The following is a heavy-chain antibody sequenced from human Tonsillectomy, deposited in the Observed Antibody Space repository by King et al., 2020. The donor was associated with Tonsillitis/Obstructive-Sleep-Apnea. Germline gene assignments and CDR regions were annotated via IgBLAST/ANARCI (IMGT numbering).Heavy chain of an antibody. D-gene: IGHD3-3*01. Sequence: VQLVESGGGLVQPGGSLRLSCAASGFTFSSFWMHWVRQAPGTGLVWVSRINSDGSSTNYAGAGKGRLTISRDNAKNTLYLQMNSLRAEDTAVYYCARVAPGYYDFWSGYYEGWFDPWGQGTLVTVSS. V-gene: IGHV3-74*01. CDR1: GFTFSSFW. J-gene: IGHJ5*02. CDR3: ARVAPGYYDFWSGYYEGWFDP. CDR2: INSDGSST.